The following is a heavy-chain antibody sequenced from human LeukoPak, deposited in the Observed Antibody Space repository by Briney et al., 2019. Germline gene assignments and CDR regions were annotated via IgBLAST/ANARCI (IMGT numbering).Heavy chain of an antibody. Sequence: PGGSLRLSCAASGFSFSNYVMHWVRQAPGKGLEYVSAIMPNGETRGYANSMKGRFTISRDNSKNTLYLQMGSLRAEDMAIYYCARDRDGGFAFDIWDQGTLVTVSS. CDR1: GFSFSNYV. J-gene: IGHJ3*02. CDR3: ARDRDGGFAFDI. D-gene: IGHD2-15*01. V-gene: IGHV3-64*01. CDR2: IMPNGETR.